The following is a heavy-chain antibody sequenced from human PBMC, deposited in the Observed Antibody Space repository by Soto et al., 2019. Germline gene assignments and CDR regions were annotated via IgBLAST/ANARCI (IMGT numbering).Heavy chain of an antibody. CDR1: GGSISSYY. CDR3: ARAITPGPTDY. D-gene: IGHD2-15*01. J-gene: IGHJ4*02. CDR2: IYYSGST. V-gene: IGHV4-59*01. Sequence: SETVSLTCTVSGGSISSYYWSWIRQPPGKGLEWIGYIYYSGSTNYNPSLKSRVTISVDTSKNQFSLKLSSVTAADTAVYYCARAITPGPTDYWGQGTLVTVSS.